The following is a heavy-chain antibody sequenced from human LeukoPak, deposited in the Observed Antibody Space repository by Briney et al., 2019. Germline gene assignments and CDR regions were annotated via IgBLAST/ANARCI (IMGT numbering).Heavy chain of an antibody. CDR1: GFSFNNCA. D-gene: IGHD5-12*01. CDR2: IIASSGST. Sequence: GGSLRLSCAASGFSFNNCAMSWVRQAPGKGLEWVALIIASSGSTLYADSVKGRFTISRDNSKNMVYLQMNSLRAEDTAVYYCAKGGYDYIEIAYFDYWGQGTLVTVSS. J-gene: IGHJ4*02. V-gene: IGHV3-23*01. CDR3: AKGGYDYIEIAYFDY.